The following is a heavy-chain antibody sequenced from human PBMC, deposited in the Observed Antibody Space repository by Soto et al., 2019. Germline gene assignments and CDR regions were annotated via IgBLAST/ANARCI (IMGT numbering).Heavy chain of an antibody. CDR1: GGTFSSYA. J-gene: IGHJ4*02. D-gene: IGHD3-22*01. CDR2: IIPIFGTA. CDR3: ARASKYYYDSSGYYYWADY. V-gene: IGHV1-69*12. Sequence: QVQLVQSGAEVKKPGSSVKVSCKASGGTFSSYAISWVRQAPGQGLEWMGGIIPIFGTANYAQKFQGRVTITADESTSTAYMELSSLRSEDTAVYYCARASKYYYDSSGYYYWADYWGQGTLVTVSS.